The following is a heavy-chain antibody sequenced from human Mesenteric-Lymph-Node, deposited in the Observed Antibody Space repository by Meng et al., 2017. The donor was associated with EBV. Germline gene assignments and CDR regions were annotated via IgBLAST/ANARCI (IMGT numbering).Heavy chain of an antibody. J-gene: IGHJ4*02. V-gene: IGHV4-4*02. CDR1: SGSISNSNW. D-gene: IGHD3-16*02. Sequence: QVQLQESGPGRVKPSGTLSITCAVSSGSISNSNWWSWVRQPPGKGLQWIGEIFHSGGTNYNPSLKSRVTISVDKSKNQFSLKVNSLTAADTAVYYCARITFGGAIGDWGQGTLVTVSS. CDR3: ARITFGGAIGD. CDR2: IFHSGGT.